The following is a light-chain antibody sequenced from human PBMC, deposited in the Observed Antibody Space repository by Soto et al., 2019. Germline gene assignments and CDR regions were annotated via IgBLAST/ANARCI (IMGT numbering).Light chain of an antibody. V-gene: IGKV1-39*01. CDR3: QQCYSTPFT. CDR1: QRISSY. Sequence: DIQMTQSPSAMSASVGDSVTITCRASQRISSYLTWYQQKPGKAPKLLIYAASSLQSGVPSSFSGSGSGTDFTLTISSLQPEDFATYYCQQCYSTPFTFGPGTKLDIQ. CDR2: AAS. J-gene: IGKJ3*01.